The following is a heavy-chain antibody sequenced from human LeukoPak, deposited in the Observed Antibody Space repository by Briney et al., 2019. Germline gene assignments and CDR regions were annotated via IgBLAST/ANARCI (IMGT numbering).Heavy chain of an antibody. D-gene: IGHD6-19*01. V-gene: IGHV3-21*06. J-gene: IGHJ4*02. Sequence: GGSLRLSCAASGFTVITNDMTWARQAPGKGLEWVAYISTSGDSTKYADSVEGRFTISRDNAENSLYLLMNSLRVEDTAVYYCVKNGWLDYWGQGILVTVSS. CDR1: GFTVITND. CDR3: VKNGWLDY. CDR2: ISTSGDST.